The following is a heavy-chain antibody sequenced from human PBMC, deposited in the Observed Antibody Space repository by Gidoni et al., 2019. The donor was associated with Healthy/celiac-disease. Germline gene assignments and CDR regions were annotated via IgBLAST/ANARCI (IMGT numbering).Heavy chain of an antibody. J-gene: IGHJ3*02. Sequence: VHLLVSGGGLVQPVRSLRLSFPAPGFTFSSYGMHWVRQAQGKGLEWVAVISYDGSKKYNEDSVKGRLTIYRENSKNTLYLQMNSRRAEETAVDYCAKDEDLSSGPIWGQGTMVTVSS. CDR1: GFTFSSYG. D-gene: IGHD3-22*01. V-gene: IGHV3-30*18. CDR3: AKDEDLSSGPI. CDR2: ISYDGSKK.